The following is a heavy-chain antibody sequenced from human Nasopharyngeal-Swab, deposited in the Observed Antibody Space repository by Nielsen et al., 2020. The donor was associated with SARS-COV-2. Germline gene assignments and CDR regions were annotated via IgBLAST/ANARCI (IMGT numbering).Heavy chain of an antibody. Sequence: GESLKISCAASGFTFSSFGMHWVRQAPGKGLEWVAFIAHDASNEYYGDSVKGRSSISRDNSTLYLQMDSLRAEDTAVYYCARWNNRGAGGTYEMDVWGQGTTVTVSS. CDR2: IAHDASNE. V-gene: IGHV3-30*03. J-gene: IGHJ6*02. D-gene: IGHD2/OR15-2a*01. CDR3: ARWNNRGAGGTYEMDV. CDR1: GFTFSSFG.